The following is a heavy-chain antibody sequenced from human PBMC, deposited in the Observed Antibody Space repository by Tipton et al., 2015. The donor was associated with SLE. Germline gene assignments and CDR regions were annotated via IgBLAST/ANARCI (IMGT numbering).Heavy chain of an antibody. CDR1: GFTFSKFI. D-gene: IGHD3-10*01. Sequence: SLRLSCAASGFTFSKFIMSWVRQSPGKGLEWVSGISAGGRSTYYADSVEGRFIISRDNSKNTVYLQMNSLRAEDTAVYYCAAQLLFYYYGMDVWGQGTTVTVSS. CDR3: AAQLLFYYYGMDV. V-gene: IGHV3-23*01. J-gene: IGHJ6*02. CDR2: ISAGGRST.